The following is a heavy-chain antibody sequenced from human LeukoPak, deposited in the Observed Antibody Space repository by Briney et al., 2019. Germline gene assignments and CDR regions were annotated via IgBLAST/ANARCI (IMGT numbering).Heavy chain of an antibody. Sequence: PGGSLRLSCAASGFTFSSYGMHWVRQAPGKGLEWVAVIWYDGSNKYYADSVKGRFTISRDNSKNTLYLQMNSLRAEDTAVYYCARDPGDYYGSGSSDAFDIWGQGTMVTVSS. V-gene: IGHV3-33*01. CDR1: GFTFSSYG. CDR2: IWYDGSNK. CDR3: ARDPGDYYGSGSSDAFDI. J-gene: IGHJ3*02. D-gene: IGHD3-10*01.